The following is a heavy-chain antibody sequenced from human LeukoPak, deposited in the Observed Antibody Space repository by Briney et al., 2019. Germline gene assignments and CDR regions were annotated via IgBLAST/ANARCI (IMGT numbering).Heavy chain of an antibody. Sequence: GRSLRLSCAASGFTFDDYAMHWVRQAPGKGLEWVANIKQDGSEKYYVDSVKGRFTISRDNAKNSLYLQMNSLRAEDTAVYYCARDKIVGATYFDYWGQGTLVTVSS. D-gene: IGHD1-26*01. J-gene: IGHJ4*02. CDR1: GFTFDDYA. CDR3: ARDKIVGATYFDY. CDR2: IKQDGSEK. V-gene: IGHV3-7*01.